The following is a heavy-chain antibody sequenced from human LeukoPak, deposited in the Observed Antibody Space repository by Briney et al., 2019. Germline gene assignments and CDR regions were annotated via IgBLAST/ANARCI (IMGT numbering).Heavy chain of an antibody. Sequence: SETLSLTCTVSGGSISSYFWSWIRQPPGKGLEWIGYMYYSGRTNYNPSLKSRVTIPVDTSKNQFSLKLSSVTAADTAVYYCARTFSESYYYYGMDVWAQGTTVTVSS. CDR2: MYYSGRT. D-gene: IGHD1-26*01. CDR3: ARTFSESYYYYGMDV. V-gene: IGHV4-59*01. J-gene: IGHJ6*02. CDR1: GGSISSYF.